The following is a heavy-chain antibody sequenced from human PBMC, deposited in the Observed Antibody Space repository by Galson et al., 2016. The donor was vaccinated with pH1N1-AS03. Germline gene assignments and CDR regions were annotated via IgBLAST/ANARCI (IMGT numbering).Heavy chain of an antibody. CDR2: INPIFGVT. D-gene: IGHD5-18*01. Sequence: SVKVSCKASGGTIKTYAINWVRQAPGHGLEWMGRINPIFGVTNYAQKFRGRVTITADIATSTVYMDLSALRFEDTAVYYFATHCEYSKYDSYYYDYRDVWGKGTTVTVSS. V-gene: IGHV1-69*04. CDR3: ATHCEYSKYDSYYYDYRDV. CDR1: GGTIKTYA. J-gene: IGHJ6*03.